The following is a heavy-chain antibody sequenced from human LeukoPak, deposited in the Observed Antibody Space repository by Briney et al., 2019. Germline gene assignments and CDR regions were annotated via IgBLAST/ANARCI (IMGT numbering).Heavy chain of an antibody. D-gene: IGHD6-13*01. J-gene: IGHJ4*02. CDR2: ISAYSGNT. CDR1: GYTFTNYG. CDR3: AGDEAAAGTFFDY. Sequence: ASVKVSCKASGYTFTNYGISWVRQAPGQGLEWMGWISAYSGNTNYAQKFQGRVTMTTDTSTSTVYMELRSLTSDDTAVYYCAGDEAAAGTFFDYWGQGTLVTVSS. V-gene: IGHV1-18*01.